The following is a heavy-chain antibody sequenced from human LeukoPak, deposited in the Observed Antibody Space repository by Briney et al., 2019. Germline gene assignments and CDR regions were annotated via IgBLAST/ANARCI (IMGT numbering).Heavy chain of an antibody. CDR1: GFTFSTYA. J-gene: IGHJ6*03. Sequence: GGSLRLSCVASGFTFSTYAMSWVSQAPGKGLEWVSGISISGGSKYYADSVKGRFTISRDNSKNTLYLQMKSLRAEDTAVYYCAKGGGYEAQYYYYYLDVWGKGTTVTISS. CDR3: AKGGGYEAQYYYYYLDV. D-gene: IGHD5-12*01. V-gene: IGHV3-23*01. CDR2: ISISGGSK.